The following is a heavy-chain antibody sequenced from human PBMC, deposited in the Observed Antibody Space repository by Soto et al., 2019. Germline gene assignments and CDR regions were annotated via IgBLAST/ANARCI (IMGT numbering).Heavy chain of an antibody. V-gene: IGHV3-73*01. Sequence: GGSLRLSCAASGFTFSASAMHWVRKASRKGLEWVGRVRSKGNNYATAYAASVEGRFAISIDDSKNAAYLQMSSLKTEDPAVYYCTRFSSTLLRYFDYWGQGTVVTVSS. D-gene: IGHD6-13*01. CDR2: VRSKGNNYAT. J-gene: IGHJ4*02. CDR1: GFTFSASA. CDR3: TRFSSTLLRYFDY.